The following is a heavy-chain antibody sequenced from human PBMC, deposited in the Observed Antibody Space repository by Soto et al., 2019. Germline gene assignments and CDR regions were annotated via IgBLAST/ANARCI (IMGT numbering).Heavy chain of an antibody. J-gene: IGHJ4*02. CDR3: ERAAYDILNGYDY. D-gene: IGHD3-9*01. V-gene: IGHV1-18*01. CDR2: ISAYNGNT. Sequence: ASVKVSCKASGYTFTSYGISWVRQAPGQGLEWMGWISAYNGNTNYAQKLQGRVTMTTDTSTSTAYMELRSVRSDDTAMYYCERAAYDILNGYDYWRQGTLVTAPQ. CDR1: GYTFTSYG.